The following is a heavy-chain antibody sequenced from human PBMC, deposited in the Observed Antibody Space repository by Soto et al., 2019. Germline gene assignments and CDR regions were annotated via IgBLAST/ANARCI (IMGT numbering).Heavy chain of an antibody. J-gene: IGHJ5*02. CDR1: GDSISNSRFC. Sequence: SETLSLTCSVSGDSISNSRFCWAWIRQPPGEGLEWIGSIYHTGNAYYNPSLKSRVTISVDTSKNQSSLKLTSVTAADAALYYCARDFFDSSDYTTNWFDPWGQGTLVTVS. CDR3: ARDFFDSSDYTTNWFDP. CDR2: IYHTGNA. V-gene: IGHV4-39*01. D-gene: IGHD3-22*01.